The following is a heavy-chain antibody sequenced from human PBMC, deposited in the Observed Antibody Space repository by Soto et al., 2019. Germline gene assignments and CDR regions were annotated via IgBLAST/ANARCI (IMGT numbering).Heavy chain of an antibody. CDR3: ARGDYGGGADH. Sequence: QVQLVQSGAEVKKPGASVKVTCKASGYTFITYGINWVRQAPGQGLEWMGWISGYNGNTKYAQKFQGRVTMTTDTATNTSDMQLRSLRSDDTAVYYCARGDYGGGADHWGQGTLITVSS. D-gene: IGHD4-17*01. J-gene: IGHJ4*02. CDR2: ISGYNGNT. CDR1: GYTFITYG. V-gene: IGHV1-18*01.